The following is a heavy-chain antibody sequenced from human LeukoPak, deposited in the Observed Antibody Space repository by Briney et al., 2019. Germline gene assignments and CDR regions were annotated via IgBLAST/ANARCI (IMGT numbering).Heavy chain of an antibody. CDR1: GGTFSSYA. Sequence: ASVKVSCKASGGTFSSYAISWVRQAPGQGLEWMGWISAYNGNTNYAQKLQGRVTMTTDTSTSTAYMELRSLRSDDTAVYYCASSLWWGDQNFDYWGQGTLVTVSS. V-gene: IGHV1-18*01. CDR2: ISAYNGNT. J-gene: IGHJ4*02. CDR3: ASSLWWGDQNFDY. D-gene: IGHD3-10*01.